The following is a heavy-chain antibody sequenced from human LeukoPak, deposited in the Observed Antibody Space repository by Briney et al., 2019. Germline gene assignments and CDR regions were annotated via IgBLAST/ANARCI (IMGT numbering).Heavy chain of an antibody. CDR3: ARGLVTATPHIDY. J-gene: IGHJ4*02. D-gene: IGHD2-21*02. Sequence: SETLSLTCTVSGGSISSSSYYWSWIRQPPGKGLEWIGYIYYSGSTNYNPSLKSRVTISVDTSKNQFSLKLSSVTAADTAVYYCARGLVTATPHIDYWGQGTLVTVSS. CDR2: IYYSGST. CDR1: GGSISSSSYY. V-gene: IGHV4-61*01.